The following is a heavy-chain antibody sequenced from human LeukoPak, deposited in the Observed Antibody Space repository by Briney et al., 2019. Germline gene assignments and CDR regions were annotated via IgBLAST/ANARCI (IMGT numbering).Heavy chain of an antibody. Sequence: KTSETLSLTCTVSGGSISSYYWSWIRQPPGKGLEWIGYIYYSGSTNYNPSLKSRVTISVDTSKNQFSLKLSPVTAADTAVYYCARGNCGGDCYSDYWGQGTLVTVSS. V-gene: IGHV4-59*01. J-gene: IGHJ4*02. D-gene: IGHD2-21*02. CDR2: IYYSGST. CDR3: ARGNCGGDCYSDY. CDR1: GGSISSYY.